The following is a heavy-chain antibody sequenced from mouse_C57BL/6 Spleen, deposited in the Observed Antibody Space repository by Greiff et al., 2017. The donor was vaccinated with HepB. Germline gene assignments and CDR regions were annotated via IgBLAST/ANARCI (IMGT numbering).Heavy chain of an antibody. CDR1: GYSFTDYN. D-gene: IGHD1-1*01. Sequence: VQLQQSGPELVKPGASVKISCKASGYSFTDYNMNWVKQSNGKSLEWIGVINPNYGTTSYNQKFKGKATLTVDQSSSTAYMQLNSLTSEDSAVYYCARGRGDIPYYYGLYEAMDYWGQGTSVTVSS. CDR2: INPNYGTT. J-gene: IGHJ4*01. V-gene: IGHV1-39*01. CDR3: ARGRGDIPYYYGLYEAMDY.